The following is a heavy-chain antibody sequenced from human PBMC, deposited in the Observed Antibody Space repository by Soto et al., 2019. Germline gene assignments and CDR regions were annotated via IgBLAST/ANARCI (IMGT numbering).Heavy chain of an antibody. D-gene: IGHD6-6*01. V-gene: IGHV3-21*01. CDR2: ISSSSSYI. CDR3: ARDGAARHYYYGMDV. Sequence: GGSLTLSCAASGFTFSSYSMNWVRQAPGKGLEWVSSISSSSSYIYYADSVKGRFTISRDNAKNSLYLQMNSLRAEDTAVYYCARDGAARHYYYGMDVWGQGTTVTVSS. CDR1: GFTFSSYS. J-gene: IGHJ6*02.